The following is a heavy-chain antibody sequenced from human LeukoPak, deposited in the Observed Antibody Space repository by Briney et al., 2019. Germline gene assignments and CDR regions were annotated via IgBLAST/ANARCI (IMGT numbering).Heavy chain of an antibody. D-gene: IGHD6-13*01. CDR3: ARGGLSSSWHNWFDP. V-gene: IGHV4-34*01. Sequence: SETLSLTCAVYGGSFSAYYWSWIRQPPGKGLEWIGEINHSGSTNYNPSFKSRVTISVDTSKNQFSLKLSSVTAADTAVYYCARGGLSSSWHNWFDPWGQGTLVTVSS. J-gene: IGHJ5*02. CDR2: INHSGST. CDR1: GGSFSAYY.